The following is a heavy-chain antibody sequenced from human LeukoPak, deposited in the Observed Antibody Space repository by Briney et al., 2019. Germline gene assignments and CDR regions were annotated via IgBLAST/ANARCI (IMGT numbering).Heavy chain of an antibody. J-gene: IGHJ4*02. CDR2: ISTSGVTT. CDR3: AKDYGSGTYYAPSSSDY. D-gene: IGHD3-10*01. Sequence: GGSLRLSCAASGFTFSSYAMNWVRQAPGKGPEWVSAISTSGVTTYYADSVNGRFAISRDNSKNTLYLQMDSLRAEDTAIYFCAKDYGSGTYYAPSSSDYWGQGTLVTVSS. CDR1: GFTFSSYA. V-gene: IGHV3-23*01.